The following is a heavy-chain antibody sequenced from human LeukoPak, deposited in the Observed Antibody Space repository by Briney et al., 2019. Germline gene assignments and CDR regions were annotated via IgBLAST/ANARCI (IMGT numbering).Heavy chain of an antibody. CDR3: AREGAGNSSSFDY. Sequence: GASVKVSCKASGGTFSSYAISWVRQAPGQGLEWMGGIIPIFGTANYAQKFQGRVTITADESTSTAYTELSSLRSEDTAVYYCAREGAGNSSSFDYWGQGTLVTVSS. V-gene: IGHV1-69*13. CDR1: GGTFSSYA. CDR2: IIPIFGTA. D-gene: IGHD6-6*01. J-gene: IGHJ4*01.